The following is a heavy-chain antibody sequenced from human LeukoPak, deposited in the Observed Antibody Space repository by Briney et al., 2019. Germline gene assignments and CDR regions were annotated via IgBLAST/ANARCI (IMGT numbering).Heavy chain of an antibody. CDR2: IYTSGTT. Sequence: TSETLSLTCTVSGGSLSSYFWSWIRQPAGKGLEWIGRIYTSGTTNYNPSLKSRVSMSVDTSKNQFSLKLSSVTAADTAVYYCARDHRYAFDNWGHGTLVTVSS. J-gene: IGHJ4*01. D-gene: IGHD5-12*01. CDR1: GGSLSSYF. CDR3: ARDHRYAFDN. V-gene: IGHV4-4*07.